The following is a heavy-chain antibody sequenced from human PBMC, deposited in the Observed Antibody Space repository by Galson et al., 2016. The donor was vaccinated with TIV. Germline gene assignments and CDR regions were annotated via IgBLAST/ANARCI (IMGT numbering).Heavy chain of an antibody. D-gene: IGHD2-21*01. V-gene: IGHV3-30*03. CDR2: ISSVGSNK. CDR3: ARERRHCGDNCYLPYYFGMDV. J-gene: IGHJ6*02. CDR1: GFTFSSYG. Sequence: SLRLSCAASGFTFSSYGMHWVRQAPGKGLEWVAVISSVGSNKYYADSVKGRFTISRDNSKNTVYLHMSRLRAEDTAVYYCARERRHCGDNCYLPYYFGMDVWGQGTTVTVSS.